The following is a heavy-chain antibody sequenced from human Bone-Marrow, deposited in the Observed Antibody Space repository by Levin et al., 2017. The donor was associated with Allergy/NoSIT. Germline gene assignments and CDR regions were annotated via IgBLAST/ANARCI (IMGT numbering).Heavy chain of an antibody. V-gene: IGHV1-18*01. Sequence: ASVKVSCKASGYTFPSYGFSWVRQAPGQGLEWMGWIGVHNGETHYVRKFQGRVTMTTDTSTSTAYMELRSLRSDDTAVYFCARDRDQDTGEDHWGQGTLVTVSS. D-gene: IGHD5-18*01. J-gene: IGHJ4*02. CDR3: ARDRDQDTGEDH. CDR1: GYTFPSYG. CDR2: IGVHNGET.